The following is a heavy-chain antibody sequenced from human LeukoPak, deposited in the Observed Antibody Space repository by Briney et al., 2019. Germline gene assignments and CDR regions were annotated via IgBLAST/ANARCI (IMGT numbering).Heavy chain of an antibody. CDR3: ATVGVRIVATTYNWFDP. J-gene: IGHJ5*02. CDR2: FYPEDGEA. D-gene: IGHD5-12*01. V-gene: IGHV1-24*01. Sequence: ASVKVSCQVSGYTLTELSMHGVRQAPGKGREWMGGFYPEDGEAIYAQKFQGRVTMTEDTSTDTAYMELSSLRSEDTAVYYCATVGVRIVATTYNWFDPWGQGTLVTVSS. CDR1: GYTLTELS.